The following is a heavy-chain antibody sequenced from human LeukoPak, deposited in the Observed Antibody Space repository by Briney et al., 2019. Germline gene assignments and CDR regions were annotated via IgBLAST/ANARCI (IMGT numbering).Heavy chain of an antibody. CDR3: ARGTPMIVVVTPFDY. CDR1: GFTFSSYW. J-gene: IGHJ4*02. Sequence: GGSLRLSCAASGFTFSSYWMSWVRQAPGKGLEWVANIKQDGSEKYYVDSVKGRFTISRDNAKSSPYLQMNSLRAEDTAVYYCARGTPMIVVVTPFDYWGQGTLVTVSS. CDR2: IKQDGSEK. V-gene: IGHV3-7*03. D-gene: IGHD3-22*01.